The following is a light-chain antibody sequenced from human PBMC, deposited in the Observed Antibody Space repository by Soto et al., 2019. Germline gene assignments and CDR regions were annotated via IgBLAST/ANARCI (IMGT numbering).Light chain of an antibody. V-gene: IGKV3-20*01. Sequence: EIVLTQSPGTLSLSPGERATLSCRASQSVSRSYLAWYQQKPGQAPRLLIYGASSRATGIPDRFSGSGSGTDFTLTISRLEPEDFAEYYCQQYGSSPLTFGQGTKVDIK. J-gene: IGKJ1*01. CDR3: QQYGSSPLT. CDR1: QSVSRSY. CDR2: GAS.